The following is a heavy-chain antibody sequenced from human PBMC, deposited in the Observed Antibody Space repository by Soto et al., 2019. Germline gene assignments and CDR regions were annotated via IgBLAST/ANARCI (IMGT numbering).Heavy chain of an antibody. V-gene: IGHV3-66*01. CDR2: IYSGGST. D-gene: IGHD3-10*01. Sequence: GGSLRLSCAASGFTVSSNYMSWVRQTPGKGLEWVSVIYSGGSTYYADSVKGRFTISRDNSKNTLYLQMNSLRAEDTAVYYCARFTRAGNWFDPWGQGTLVTVSS. CDR1: GFTVSSNY. J-gene: IGHJ5*02. CDR3: ARFTRAGNWFDP.